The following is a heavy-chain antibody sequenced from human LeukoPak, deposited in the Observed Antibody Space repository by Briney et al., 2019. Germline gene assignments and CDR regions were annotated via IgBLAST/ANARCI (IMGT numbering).Heavy chain of an antibody. CDR2: ISYDGSNK. V-gene: IGHV3-30-3*01. CDR3: ARDTGIAVAGTNELNY. J-gene: IGHJ4*02. D-gene: IGHD6-19*01. Sequence: GGSLRLSCAASGFTFSSYAMQWVRQAPGKGLEWVAVISYDGSNKYYADSVKGRFTISRDNSKNTLYLQMNSLRAEDTAVYYCARDTGIAVAGTNELNYWGQGTLVTVSS. CDR1: GFTFSSYA.